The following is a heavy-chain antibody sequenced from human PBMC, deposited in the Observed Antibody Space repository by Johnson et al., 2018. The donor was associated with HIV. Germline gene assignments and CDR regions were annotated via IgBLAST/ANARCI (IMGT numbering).Heavy chain of an antibody. D-gene: IGHD3-16*01. CDR3: ARGSRYTYDNDDVYLLQAFDI. J-gene: IGHJ3*02. CDR2: ISYDGSDK. V-gene: IGHV3-30*04. Sequence: QVQLVESGGGVVQPGRSLRLSCAASAFTFSSYAMHWVRQAPAKGLEWVAVISYDGSDKYYADSVKGRFTVSRDSSKNTLYLQVNSLRAEDAAVYYCARGSRYTYDNDDVYLLQAFDIWGQGTMVTVSS. CDR1: AFTFSSYA.